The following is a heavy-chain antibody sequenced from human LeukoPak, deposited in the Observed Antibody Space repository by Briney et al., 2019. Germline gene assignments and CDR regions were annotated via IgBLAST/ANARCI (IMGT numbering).Heavy chain of an antibody. V-gene: IGHV1-2*02. Sequence: ASVKVSCKASGYTFTGYYMHWVRQAPGQGLEWMGWINPNSGGTNYAQKFQGRVTMTRDTSISTAYMEMTSLRSDDTAVYYCARLTTTVTSFDYWGQGTLVTVSS. J-gene: IGHJ4*02. CDR1: GYTFTGYY. D-gene: IGHD4-17*01. CDR2: INPNSGGT. CDR3: ARLTTTVTSFDY.